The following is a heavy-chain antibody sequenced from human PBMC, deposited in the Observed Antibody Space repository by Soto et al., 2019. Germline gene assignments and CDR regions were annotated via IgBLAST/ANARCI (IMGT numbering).Heavy chain of an antibody. J-gene: IGHJ4*02. Sequence: QVQLQESGPGLVKPSQTLSLTCTVSGGSISSVGYYWSWIRQHPGKGLEWIGYSYYSGRPYYNPSLRGRVTISVDTAKIQFSLKRSSVTAADTAVYYCAGTDTSLWFGAGLDYWGQGTLVTVSS. D-gene: IGHD3-10*01. CDR2: SYYSGRP. V-gene: IGHV4-31*03. CDR3: AGTDTSLWFGAGLDY. CDR1: GGSISSVGYY.